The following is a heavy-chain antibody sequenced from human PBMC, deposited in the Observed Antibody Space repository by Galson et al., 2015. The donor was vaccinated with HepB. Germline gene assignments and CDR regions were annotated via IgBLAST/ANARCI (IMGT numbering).Heavy chain of an antibody. CDR3: ARLYGSENDYWGLDY. J-gene: IGHJ4*02. Sequence: QSGAEVKKPGESLKISCKGSGYSFATYWIVWVRQTPGKGLEWMGIIYPGDSETRYSPSFQGQVSISADKSINTAYLQWSSLKASDTAIYYCARLYGSENDYWGLDYWGQGTLVTVSS. V-gene: IGHV5-51*01. CDR2: IYPGDSET. CDR1: GYSFATYW. D-gene: IGHD3-10*01.